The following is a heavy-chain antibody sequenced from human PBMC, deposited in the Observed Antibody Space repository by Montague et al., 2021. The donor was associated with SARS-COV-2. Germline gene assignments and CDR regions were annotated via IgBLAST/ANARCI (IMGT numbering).Heavy chain of an antibody. CDR1: GFTFSSYA. CDR2: ISYDGSNK. J-gene: IGHJ6*02. CDR3: ARVLDYYGSGSYPLYYYYGMDV. D-gene: IGHD3-10*01. Sequence: SLRLSCAASGFTFSSYAMHWVRQAPGKGLEWVAVISYDGSNKYYADSVKGRFTISSDNSKNTLYLQMNSLRAEDTAVYYCARVLDYYGSGSYPLYYYYGMDVWGHGTTVTVSS. V-gene: IGHV3-30*04.